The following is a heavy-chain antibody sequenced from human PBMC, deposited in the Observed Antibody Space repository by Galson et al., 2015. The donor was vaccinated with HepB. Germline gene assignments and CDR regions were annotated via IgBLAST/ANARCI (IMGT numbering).Heavy chain of an antibody. D-gene: IGHD3-16*01. V-gene: IGHV5-10-1*01. CDR2: IDPSDSYT. CDR3: ARGLNRFPGIMIRNYYYYYMDV. J-gene: IGHJ6*03. Sequence: QSGAEVKKPGESLRISCKGSGYSFTSYWISWVRQMPGKGLEWMGRIDPSDSYTNYSPSFQGHVTISADKSISTAYLQWSSLKASDTAVYYCARGLNRFPGIMIRNYYYYYMDVWGKGTTVTVSS. CDR1: GYSFTSYW.